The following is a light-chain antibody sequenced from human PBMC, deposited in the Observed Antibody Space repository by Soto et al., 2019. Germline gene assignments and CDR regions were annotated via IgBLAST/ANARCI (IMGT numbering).Light chain of an antibody. CDR3: QQYYKWPPLT. Sequence: EIVMTQSPVTMSVSPGERATLSCRASQSVRSNLAWYQQKPGQAPSLLIYGAFTRATGIPARFSGTGSGTEFTLTISSLQSEDFAVYFCQQYYKWPPLTFGGGTKVDIK. V-gene: IGKV3-15*01. CDR1: QSVRSN. J-gene: IGKJ4*01. CDR2: GAF.